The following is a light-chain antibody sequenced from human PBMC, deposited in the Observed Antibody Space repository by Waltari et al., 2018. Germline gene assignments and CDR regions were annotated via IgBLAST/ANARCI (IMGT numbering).Light chain of an antibody. Sequence: QSVLTQAPSVSAAPGQKVTISCSGSTPNIGNNYVSWYQPFPGTAPKLLIYEDNRRPSGIPDRFSGSKSGASATLGITGLQTGDEANYYCGTWDSSLGIGVLGGGTRVTVL. CDR3: GTWDSSLGIGV. CDR1: TPNIGNNY. CDR2: EDN. V-gene: IGLV1-51*01. J-gene: IGLJ3*02.